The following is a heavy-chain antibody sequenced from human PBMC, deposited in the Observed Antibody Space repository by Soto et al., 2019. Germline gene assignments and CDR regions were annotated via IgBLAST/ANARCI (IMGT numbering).Heavy chain of an antibody. CDR2: IYHSGTT. J-gene: IGHJ5*02. CDR1: GFSISSGYY. V-gene: IGHV4-38-2*01. CDR3: ARSLLTSSWYAGS. D-gene: IGHD6-13*01. Sequence: PSETLSLTCVVSGFSISSGYYWGWIRQPPGKGLEWIGSIYHSGTTYYNPALKGRVTISLDTSRNQFSLRLTSVTAADTAVYYCARSLLTSSWYAGSWGQGILVTVFS.